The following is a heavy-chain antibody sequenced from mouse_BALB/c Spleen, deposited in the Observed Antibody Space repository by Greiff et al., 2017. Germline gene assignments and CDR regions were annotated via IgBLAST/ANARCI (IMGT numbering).Heavy chain of an antibody. J-gene: IGHJ4*01. CDR3: ARNNGYYGSGDGAMDY. CDR1: GFAFSRYW. D-gene: IGHD1-1*01. Sequence: EVKLMESGGGLVQPGGSLKLSCAASGFAFSRYWMSWVRQAPGKGLEWIGEINPDSSTINYTPSLKDKFIISRDNAKNTLYLQMSKVRSEDTALYYCARNNGYYGSGDGAMDYWGQGTSVTVSS. CDR2: INPDSSTI. V-gene: IGHV4-1*02.